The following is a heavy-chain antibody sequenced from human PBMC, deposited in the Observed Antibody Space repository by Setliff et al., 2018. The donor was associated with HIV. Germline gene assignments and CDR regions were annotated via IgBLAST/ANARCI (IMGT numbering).Heavy chain of an antibody. V-gene: IGHV4-34*01. CDR1: GGSLSGYY. Sequence: TLSLTCDVYGGSLSGYYWSWIRQPPGKGLEWIGSIYYSGNSNYNPSLKSRVTMSVDTSKTQVSLRLSSVTAADTAVYFCARRTNGYAALDYWGQGTLVT. D-gene: IGHD5-12*01. CDR3: ARRTNGYAALDY. J-gene: IGHJ4*02. CDR2: IYYSGNS.